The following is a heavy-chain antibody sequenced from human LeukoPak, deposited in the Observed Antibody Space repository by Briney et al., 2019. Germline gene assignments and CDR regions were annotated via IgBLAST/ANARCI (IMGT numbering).Heavy chain of an antibody. J-gene: IGHJ6*03. CDR1: GGTFSSYA. D-gene: IGHD3-10*01. Sequence: SVKVSCKASGGTFSSYAISWVRQGPGQGLEWMGGIIPIFGTANYAQKFQGRVTITADKSTSTAYMELSSLRSEDTAVYYCARDIRFGRARYMDVWGKGTTVTVSS. V-gene: IGHV1-69*06. CDR2: IIPIFGTA. CDR3: ARDIRFGRARYMDV.